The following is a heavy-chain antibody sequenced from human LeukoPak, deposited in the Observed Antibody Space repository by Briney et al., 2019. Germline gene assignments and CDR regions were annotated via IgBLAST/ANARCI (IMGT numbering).Heavy chain of an antibody. J-gene: IGHJ4*02. CDR3: VRSRGGMFLERALDY. Sequence: PGGSLRLSCAASGFTFSSYSMNWVRQAPGKGLEWVSSISSSSSYIYYADSVKGRFTISRDNSKNTIYLQLNRLTTEDTALYHCVRSRGGMFLERALDYWGQGTLVSVPS. CDR2: ISSSSSYI. V-gene: IGHV3-21*01. D-gene: IGHD1-1*01. CDR1: GFTFSSYS.